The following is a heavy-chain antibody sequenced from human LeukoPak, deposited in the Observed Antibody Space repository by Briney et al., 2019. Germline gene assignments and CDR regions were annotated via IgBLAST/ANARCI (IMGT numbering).Heavy chain of an antibody. CDR3: ARVPLYNFWTARTFFDS. CDR2: IYYSGST. Sequence: ASETLSLTCTVSGVSISSYYWSWIRQPPGKGLEWIGYIYYSGSTNYNPSLKSRVTISVDTSKNQFSLKLSSVTAADTAVYYCARVPLYNFWTARTFFDSWGQGTLVTVSS. J-gene: IGHJ4*02. V-gene: IGHV4-59*12. CDR1: GVSISSYY. D-gene: IGHD3/OR15-3a*01.